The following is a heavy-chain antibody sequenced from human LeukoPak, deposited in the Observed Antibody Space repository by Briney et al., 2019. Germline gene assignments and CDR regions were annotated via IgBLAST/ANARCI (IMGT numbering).Heavy chain of an antibody. CDR1: EFPFSNYG. J-gene: IGHJ4*02. Sequence: GGSLRLSCAASEFPFSNYGMSWVRQAPGKGLEWVSSISTSGGSTYYADSVKGRFTISRDNSKNTLYLQMNSLRAEDTAVYYCARVTYGSGTYGAFDYWGQGTLVTVSS. V-gene: IGHV3-23*01. CDR2: ISTSGGST. D-gene: IGHD3-10*01. CDR3: ARVTYGSGTYGAFDY.